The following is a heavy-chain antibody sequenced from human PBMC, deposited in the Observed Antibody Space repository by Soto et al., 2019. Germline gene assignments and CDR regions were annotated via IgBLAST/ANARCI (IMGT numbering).Heavy chain of an antibody. CDR2: ISGTSSYT. V-gene: IGHV3-11*06. D-gene: IGHD5-12*01. CDR1: GFTFRASY. Sequence: LRLSCSASGFTFRASYMSWVRQAPGKGLEWISYISGTSSYTTYADSVKGRFTISRDNAKNSLYLQMDSLRVEDTAVYYCARDRRWLQLSPIGYYYYYYYGMDVWGQGTTVTVSS. CDR3: ARDRRWLQLSPIGYYYYYYYGMDV. J-gene: IGHJ6*02.